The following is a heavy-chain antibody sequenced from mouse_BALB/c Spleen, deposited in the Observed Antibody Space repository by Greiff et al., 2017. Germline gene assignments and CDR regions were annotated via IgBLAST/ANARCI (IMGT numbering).Heavy chain of an antibody. V-gene: IGHV1-69*02. D-gene: IGHD4-1*01. CDR2: IDPSDSET. CDR1: GYTFTSYW. CDR3: ARDWEDYFDY. J-gene: IGHJ2*01. Sequence: VQLQQPGAELVKPGAPVKLSCKASGYTFTSYWMNWVKQRPGRGLEWIGRIDPSDSETHYNQKFKDKATLTVDKSSSTAYIQLSSLTSEDSAVYYCARDWEDYFDYWGQGTTLTVSS.